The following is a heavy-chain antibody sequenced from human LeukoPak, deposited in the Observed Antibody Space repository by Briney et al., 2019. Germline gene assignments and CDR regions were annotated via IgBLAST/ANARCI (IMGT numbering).Heavy chain of an antibody. J-gene: IGHJ4*02. V-gene: IGHV3-23*01. CDR3: AKTGDYYDRDDY. Sequence: PGGSLRLSCAASRFTLSSYAMSWVRQAPGKGLEGVSAISGSGGSTYYADSAKDRFTISRDNSKNTLYLQMNSLRAEDTAVYYCAKTGDYYDRDDYWGQGTLVTVSS. D-gene: IGHD3-22*01. CDR2: ISGSGGST. CDR1: RFTLSSYA.